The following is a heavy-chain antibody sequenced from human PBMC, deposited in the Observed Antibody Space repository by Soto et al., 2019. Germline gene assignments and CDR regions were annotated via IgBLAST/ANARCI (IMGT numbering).Heavy chain of an antibody. CDR1: GGSISNINYH. V-gene: IGHV4-39*01. J-gene: IGHJ4*02. CDR2: IYYNGIR. Sequence: RPSETLSLTCSVSGGSISNINYHWGWIRQPPGKGLEWIGSIYYNGIRYYNPSLRGRITISVDTSKNKFSLDLSSVTAEDTAFYFCARLREGSPADFWGQGTLVTVSS. CDR3: ARLREGSPADF. D-gene: IGHD1-26*01.